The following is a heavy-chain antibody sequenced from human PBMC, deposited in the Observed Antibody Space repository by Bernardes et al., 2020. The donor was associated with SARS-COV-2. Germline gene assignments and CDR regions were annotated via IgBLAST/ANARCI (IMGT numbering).Heavy chain of an antibody. V-gene: IGHV3-7*04. Sequence: GGSLRLSCVASGFTLSNYWMSWVRQAPGKELEWVANIKQDGREKYYVDSVKGRFTIARDNAKNSLYLQMNSLRDEDTAVYYCARDTESSNFWSGYSKWGQGTLVTVSS. D-gene: IGHD3-3*01. CDR1: GFTLSNYW. CDR2: IKQDGREK. CDR3: ARDTESSNFWSGYSK. J-gene: IGHJ4*02.